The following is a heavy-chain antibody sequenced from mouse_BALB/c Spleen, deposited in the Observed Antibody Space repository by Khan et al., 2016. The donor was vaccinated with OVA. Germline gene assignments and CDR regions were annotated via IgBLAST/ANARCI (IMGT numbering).Heavy chain of an antibody. J-gene: IGHJ1*01. Sequence: VQLQQSGAELVKPGASVKLSCTASGFTIKDTYVHWVKERPEQGLEWIGRIAPANGNTEYDPKFKGKATITADTSSNTSYMQLSGLTSEDSAVYDCDHPSYDTRSFDEWGAGTTVTVSS. D-gene: IGHD2-3*01. CDR2: IAPANGNT. CDR3: DHPSYDTRSFDE. CDR1: GFTIKDTY. V-gene: IGHV14-3*02.